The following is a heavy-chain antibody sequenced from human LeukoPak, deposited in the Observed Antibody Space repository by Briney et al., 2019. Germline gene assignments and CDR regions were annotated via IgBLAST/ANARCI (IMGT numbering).Heavy chain of an antibody. CDR1: GGSISGHY. V-gene: IGHV4-59*11. CDR3: ATFGLHYDMQV. Sequence: SETLSLTCTVSGGSISGHYWTWIRQPPGKGLEWIGQIHYSGRPDYNPSLKSRVTISVDTSKNQLSLKVTSVTGADTAVYYCATFGLHYDMQVWGQGTTVTV. CDR2: IHYSGRP. J-gene: IGHJ6*02. D-gene: IGHD3-16*01.